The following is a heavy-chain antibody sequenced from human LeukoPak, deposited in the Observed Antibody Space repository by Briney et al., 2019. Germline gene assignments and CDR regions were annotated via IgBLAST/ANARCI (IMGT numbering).Heavy chain of an antibody. D-gene: IGHD6-13*01. CDR1: GYTFTGYY. J-gene: IGHJ6*03. CDR3: AREPRTGIAAAGTPYYYYYMDV. CDR2: INPKSGGT. V-gene: IGHV1-2*02. Sequence: ASVKVSCKASGYTFTGYYMHWVRQAPGQGLEWMGWINPKSGGTNYAQKFQGRVTMTRDTSISTAYMELSRLRSDDRAVYYCAREPRTGIAAAGTPYYYYYMDVWGKGTTVTVSS.